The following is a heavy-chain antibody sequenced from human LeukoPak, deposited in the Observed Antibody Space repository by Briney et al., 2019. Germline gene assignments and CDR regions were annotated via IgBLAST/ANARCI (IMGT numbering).Heavy chain of an antibody. CDR2: ISSSGSTI. V-gene: IGHV3-11*01. CDR3: ARESQAGDYGDYDHPKQHGERDY. D-gene: IGHD4-17*01. CDR1: GFTFSDYY. Sequence: GGSLRLSCAASGFTFSDYYMSWIRQAPGKGLEWVSYISSSGSTIYYADSVKGRFTISRDNAKNSLYLQMNSLRAEDTAVYYCARESQAGDYGDYDHPKQHGERDYWGQGTLVTVSS. J-gene: IGHJ4*02.